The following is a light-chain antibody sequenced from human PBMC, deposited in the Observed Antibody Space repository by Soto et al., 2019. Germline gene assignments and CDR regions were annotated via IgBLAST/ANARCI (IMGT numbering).Light chain of an antibody. V-gene: IGKV1-5*01. Sequence: DIQMTQSPSSVSASVGDRVTITCRASQSISNWLAWYQQKPGTAPKVLIYHASNLQSGVPSRFSGSGSGTDFTLTISSLQPEDFATYYCQQLNSYPLTFGGGTKVDIK. CDR3: QQLNSYPLT. CDR2: HAS. J-gene: IGKJ4*01. CDR1: QSISNW.